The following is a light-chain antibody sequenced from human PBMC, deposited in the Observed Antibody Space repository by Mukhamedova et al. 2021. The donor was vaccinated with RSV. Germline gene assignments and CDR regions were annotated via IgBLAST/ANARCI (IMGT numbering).Light chain of an antibody. CDR2: DAS. J-gene: IGKJ5*01. V-gene: IGKV3-11*01. Sequence: SYLAWYQQKPGQAPRLLIYDASNRATGIPARFSGSGSGTDFTLTSSSREPEDFAVYYCQQRSNWITFGQGTRLEIK. CDR1: SY. CDR3: QQRSNWIT.